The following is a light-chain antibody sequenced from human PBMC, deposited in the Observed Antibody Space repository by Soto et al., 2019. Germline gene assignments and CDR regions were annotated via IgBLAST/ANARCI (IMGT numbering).Light chain of an antibody. V-gene: IGLV2-14*01. CDR1: SSDVGGYNY. CDR2: DVS. Sequence: QSALTQPASMSGSPGQSITISCTGTSSDVGGYNYVSWYQQHPGKAHKLMIYDVSNRPSGVSNRFSGSKSGNTASLTISGLQAEDEADYYCSSYRSGSTLVVFGGGTKLTVL. CDR3: SSYRSGSTLVV. J-gene: IGLJ2*01.